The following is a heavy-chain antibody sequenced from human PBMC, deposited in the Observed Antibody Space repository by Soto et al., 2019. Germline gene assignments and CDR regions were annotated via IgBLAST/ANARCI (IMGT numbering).Heavy chain of an antibody. CDR3: AKSPTTTSPRVDS. V-gene: IGHV3-23*01. Sequence: PGGSLRLSCAASGFTFNNYAMTWVRQAPGKGLEWLSGISGSGGSTYYANSVKGRFIISRDNSKNTLYLQMNSLRVGDTATYYCAKSPTTTSPRVDSWGQGTLVTVSS. CDR2: ISGSGGST. J-gene: IGHJ4*02. CDR1: GFTFNNYA. D-gene: IGHD4-4*01.